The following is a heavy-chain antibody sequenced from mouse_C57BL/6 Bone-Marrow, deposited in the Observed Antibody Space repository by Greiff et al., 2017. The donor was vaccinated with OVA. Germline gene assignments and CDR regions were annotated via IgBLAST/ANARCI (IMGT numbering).Heavy chain of an antibody. V-gene: IGHV1-4*01. CDR1: GYTFTSYT. Sequence: QVQLQQSGAELARPGASVKMSCKASGYTFTSYTMHWVKQRPGQGLEWIGYINPSSGYTKYNQKFKDKATLTADKSSSTAYMQLSSLTSEDSAVYYCAREALTLRSFAYWGQETLVTVSA. CDR3: AREALTLRSFAY. J-gene: IGHJ3*01. CDR2: INPSSGYT. D-gene: IGHD1-1*01.